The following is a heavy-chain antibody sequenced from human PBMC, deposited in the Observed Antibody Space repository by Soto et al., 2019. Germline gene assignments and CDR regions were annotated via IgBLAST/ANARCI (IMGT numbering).Heavy chain of an antibody. J-gene: IGHJ4*02. CDR1: GFTFSSYA. V-gene: IGHV3-23*01. CDR3: AKDREGCSGGSCYPHYFDY. CDR2: ISGSGGST. Sequence: PGGSLRLSCAASGFTFSSYAMSWVRQAPGKGLEWVSAISGSGGSTYYADSVKGRFTISRDNSKNTLYLQMNSLRAEDTAVYYCAKDREGCSGGSCYPHYFDYWGQGTLVTVSS. D-gene: IGHD2-15*01.